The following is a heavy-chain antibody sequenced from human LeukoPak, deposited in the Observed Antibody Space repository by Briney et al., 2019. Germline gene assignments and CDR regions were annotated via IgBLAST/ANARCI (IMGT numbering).Heavy chain of an antibody. D-gene: IGHD6-19*01. V-gene: IGHV1-8*02. CDR1: GYTFTGYY. J-gene: IGHJ6*02. Sequence: GASVKVSCKASGYTFTGYYMHWVRQAPGQGLEWMGWMNPNSGNTGYAQKFQGRVTMTRNTSISTAYMELSSLRSEDTAVYYCASLGAHSSSGGGAYYYYGMDVWGQGTTVTVSS. CDR2: MNPNSGNT. CDR3: ASLGAHSSSGGGAYYYYGMDV.